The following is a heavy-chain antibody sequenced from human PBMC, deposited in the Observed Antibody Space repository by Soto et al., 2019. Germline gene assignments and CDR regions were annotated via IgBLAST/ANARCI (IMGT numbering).Heavy chain of an antibody. D-gene: IGHD6-19*01. CDR1: GYTFTSYD. CDR2: MNPNSGNT. J-gene: IGHJ5*02. V-gene: IGHV1-8*01. Sequence: ASVKVSCKASGYTFTSYDINWVRQATGQGLEWMGWMNPNSGNTGYAQKFQGRVTMTRNTSISTAYMELSSLRSEDTAVYYCARFRQAVAGKNRFDPWGQGTLVTVSS. CDR3: ARFRQAVAGKNRFDP.